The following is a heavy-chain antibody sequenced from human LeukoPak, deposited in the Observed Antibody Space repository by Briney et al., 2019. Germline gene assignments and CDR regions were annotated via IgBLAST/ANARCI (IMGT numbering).Heavy chain of an antibody. V-gene: IGHV3-74*01. Sequence: GGSLRLSCAASGFTFSSYWMHWVRQAPGKGLVWVSRINSDGSSTIYADSVKGRFTISRDNAKNTLFLQMNILRAEDTAVYYCAVGRGYDIFDYWGQGTLVTVSS. CDR2: INSDGSST. D-gene: IGHD3-9*01. CDR1: GFTFSSYW. CDR3: AVGRGYDIFDY. J-gene: IGHJ4*02.